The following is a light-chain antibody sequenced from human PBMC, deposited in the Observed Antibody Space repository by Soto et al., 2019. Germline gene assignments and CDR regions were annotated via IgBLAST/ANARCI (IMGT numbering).Light chain of an antibody. CDR3: QTWGTGIWV. Sequence: QLVLTQSPSASASLGASVKLTCTRSSGHSSYAIAWHQQQPEKGPRYLMKLHSDGSHSKGDGIPDRFSGSSSGAERYLAISSRQSEDEAYYYCQTWGTGIWVFGGGTKVTVL. J-gene: IGLJ3*02. V-gene: IGLV4-69*01. CDR1: SGHSSYA. CDR2: LHSDGSH.